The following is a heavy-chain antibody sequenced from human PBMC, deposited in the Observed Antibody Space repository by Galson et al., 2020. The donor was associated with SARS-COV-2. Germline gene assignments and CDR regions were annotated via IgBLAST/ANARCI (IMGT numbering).Heavy chain of an antibody. CDR2: ISSSGSTI. D-gene: IGHD3-9*01. CDR1: GFTFSSYE. V-gene: IGHV3-48*03. J-gene: IGHJ5*02. Sequence: GGSLRLSCAASGFTFSSYEMNWVRQAPGKGLEWVSYISSSGSTIYYADSVKGRFTISRDNAKNSLYLQMNSLRAEDTAVYYCARDRGYYDILTGRQNWFDPWGQGTLVTVSS. CDR3: ARDRGYYDILTGRQNWFDP.